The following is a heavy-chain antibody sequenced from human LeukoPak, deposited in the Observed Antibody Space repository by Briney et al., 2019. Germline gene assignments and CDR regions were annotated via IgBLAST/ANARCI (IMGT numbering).Heavy chain of an antibody. D-gene: IGHD3-10*01. CDR2: IYYRVTI. V-gene: IGHV4-59*01. Sequence: SQTLSLTCTVSAGSLSSFYWGWIRQPPGKGLGWIGYIYYRVTITFSTSLKRRVPLSLDTSTKQFSLNLSSLTAPATHWYSFGRAHFSDSYSYYNRAFHHWGRGILVTVPS. CDR1: AGSLSSFY. J-gene: IGHJ4*02. CDR3: GRAHFSDSYSYYNRAFHH.